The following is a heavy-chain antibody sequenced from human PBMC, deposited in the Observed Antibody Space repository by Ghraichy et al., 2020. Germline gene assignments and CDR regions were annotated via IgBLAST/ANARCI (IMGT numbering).Heavy chain of an antibody. J-gene: IGHJ4*02. CDR1: GGSFSGYY. CDR2: INHSGST. V-gene: IGHV4-34*01. D-gene: IGHD5-18*01. CDR3: ARGRGQLWAQYYFDY. Sequence: SQTLSLTCAVYGGSFSGYYWSWIRQPPGKGLEWIGEINHSGSTNYNPSLKSRVTISVDTSKNQFSLKLSSVTAADTAVYYCARGRGQLWAQYYFDYWGQGTLVTVSS.